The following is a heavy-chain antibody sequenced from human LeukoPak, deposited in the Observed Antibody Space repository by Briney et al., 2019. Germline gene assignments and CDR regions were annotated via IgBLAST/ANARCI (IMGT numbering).Heavy chain of an antibody. CDR3: ASVMTGSIFDY. V-gene: IGHV4-39*01. CDR2: IYYSGST. CDR1: GGSISRTNYH. Sequence: SETLSLTCTVSGGSISRTNYHWGWIRQPPGTDLEWIGSIYYSGSTYYNPSLKSRVTISVDTSKNQFSLRLSSVTAADTAVYYCASVMTGSIFDYWGQGTLVTVSS. D-gene: IGHD1-1*01. J-gene: IGHJ4*02.